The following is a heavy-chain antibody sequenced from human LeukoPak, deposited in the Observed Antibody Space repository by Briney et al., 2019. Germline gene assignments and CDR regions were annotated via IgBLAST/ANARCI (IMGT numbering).Heavy chain of an antibody. CDR2: IWYDGSNK. D-gene: IGHD3-9*01. CDR3: ARETGYYNHYYYGMDV. CDR1: GFTVSSNY. V-gene: IGHV3-33*08. J-gene: IGHJ6*02. Sequence: GGSLRLSCAASGFTVSSNYMSWVRQAPGKGLEWVAVIWYDGSNKYYADSVKGRFTISRDNSKNTLYLQMNSLRAEDTAVYYCARETGYYNHYYYGMDVWGQGPTVTVSS.